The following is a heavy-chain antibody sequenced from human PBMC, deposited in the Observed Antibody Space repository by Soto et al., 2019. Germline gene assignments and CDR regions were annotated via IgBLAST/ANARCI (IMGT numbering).Heavy chain of an antibody. V-gene: IGHV3-48*03. D-gene: IGHD2-15*01. CDR1: GFTFSRYE. J-gene: IGHJ5*02. CDR3: ARGFCSGGSCSTDP. CDR2: ISSSGSTY. Sequence: GGSLRLSCAASGFTFSRYEMNWFRQAPGKGLEWVSYISSSGSTYYYADSVKGRFTISRDNAKNSLYLHMNSLRADDTADYYCARGFCSGGSCSTDPWGQGTLVTSPQ.